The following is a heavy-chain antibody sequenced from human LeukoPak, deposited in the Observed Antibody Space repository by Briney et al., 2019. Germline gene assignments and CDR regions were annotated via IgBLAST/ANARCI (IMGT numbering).Heavy chain of an antibody. CDR2: IYYSGST. CDR1: GGSINSYY. D-gene: IGHD3-22*01. Sequence: TSETLSLTCTVSGGSINSYYWSWIRQPPGKGLEWIGYIYYSGSTNYNPSLKSRVTISVDTSKNQFSLKLSSVTAADTAVYYCARAKRMGYYYDSSGLIDYWGQGTLVTVSS. J-gene: IGHJ4*02. CDR3: ARAKRMGYYYDSSGLIDY. V-gene: IGHV4-59*01.